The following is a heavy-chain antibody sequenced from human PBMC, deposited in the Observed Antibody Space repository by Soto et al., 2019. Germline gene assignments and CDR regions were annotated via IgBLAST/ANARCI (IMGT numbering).Heavy chain of an antibody. D-gene: IGHD5-12*01. CDR3: ARSEGYNFDY. Sequence: QVQLQESGPGLVKPSQTLSLTCTVSGGSISSGGYYWSWIRQHPGKGLEWIGYIYYSGTTYYNPSLKSRVAISVDTSKDQFSLNLSSVTAADTAVYYCARSEGYNFDYWGQGTLVTVSS. J-gene: IGHJ4*02. CDR2: IYYSGTT. V-gene: IGHV4-31*03. CDR1: GGSISSGGYY.